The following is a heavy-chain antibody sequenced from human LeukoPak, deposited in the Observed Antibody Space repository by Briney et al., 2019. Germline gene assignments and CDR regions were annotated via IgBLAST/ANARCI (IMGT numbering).Heavy chain of an antibody. CDR3: ARTTVTTFYYFDY. CDR1: GFTFSSYA. J-gene: IGHJ4*02. D-gene: IGHD4-17*01. V-gene: IGHV3-23*01. CDR2: ISGSGVSGGNT. Sequence: GGSLRLSCAASGFTFSSYAMSWVRQAPGKGLEWVSNISGSGVSGGNTYYADSVKGRFTISRDNSKNTLYLQMNSLRAEDTAVYYCARTTVTTFYYFDYWGQGTLVTVSS.